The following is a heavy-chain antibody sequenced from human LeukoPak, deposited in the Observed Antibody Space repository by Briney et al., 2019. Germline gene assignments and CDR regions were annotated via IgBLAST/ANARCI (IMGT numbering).Heavy chain of an antibody. Sequence: ASVKVSCKASDYTFTNYGVSWVRQAPGQGLEWMGWISAYNGKTYYAQKFQGRVTMTTDTSTSTAYMELRSLRSDDTAVYYCARPYSSSFGWFDPWGQGTLVTVSS. D-gene: IGHD6-13*01. CDR2: ISAYNGKT. J-gene: IGHJ5*02. CDR3: ARPYSSSFGWFDP. V-gene: IGHV1-18*01. CDR1: DYTFTNYG.